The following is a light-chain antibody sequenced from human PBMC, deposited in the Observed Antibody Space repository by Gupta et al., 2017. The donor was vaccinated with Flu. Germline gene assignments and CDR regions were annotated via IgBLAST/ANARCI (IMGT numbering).Light chain of an antibody. Sequence: RAVTISCTGTSSDVGGYNYVSWYQQHPGKAPKLIIYEVTQRPSGVPDRFSGSKSGNTASLTVSGLQAEDEAEYYCSSYADVNSMVFGGGTKLTV. CDR1: SSDVGGYNY. CDR3: SSYADVNSMV. J-gene: IGLJ2*01. CDR2: EVT. V-gene: IGLV2-8*01.